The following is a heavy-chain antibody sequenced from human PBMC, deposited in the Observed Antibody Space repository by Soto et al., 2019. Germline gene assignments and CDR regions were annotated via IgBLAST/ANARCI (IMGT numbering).Heavy chain of an antibody. CDR2: IAYDGTIK. V-gene: IGHV3-30-3*01. Sequence: QEQLVESGGDVVQPGRSLTLSCAASGFTFSANAMHWVRQAPGKGLEWVAVIAYDGTIKIYRDSVKGRFTNSRDDSKSTLYVQMNCARHEDTAVYYCERDKIKGAPDYLDSWGQGTLVTVSS. J-gene: IGHJ4*02. D-gene: IGHD1-26*01. CDR1: GFTFSANA. CDR3: ERDKIKGAPDYLDS.